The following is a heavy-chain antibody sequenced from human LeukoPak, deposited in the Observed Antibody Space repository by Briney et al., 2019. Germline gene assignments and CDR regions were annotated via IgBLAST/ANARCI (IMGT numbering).Heavy chain of an antibody. Sequence: KPSETLSLTCAVYGGSFSGYYWSWIRQPPGKGLEWIGSIYYSGSTYYNPSLKSRVTISVDTSKNQFSLKLSSVTAADAAVYYCAIIRGYSYVDYWGQGTLVTVSS. V-gene: IGHV4-34*01. CDR2: IYYSGST. CDR1: GGSFSGYY. CDR3: AIIRGYSYVDY. D-gene: IGHD5-18*01. J-gene: IGHJ4*02.